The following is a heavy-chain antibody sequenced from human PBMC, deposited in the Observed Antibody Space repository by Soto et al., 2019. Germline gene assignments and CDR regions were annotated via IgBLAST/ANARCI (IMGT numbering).Heavy chain of an antibody. CDR2: LSGDGIST. J-gene: IGHJ6*02. CDR3: AQGPIVGANYKFYDMDV. D-gene: IGHD1-26*01. V-gene: IGHV3-23*01. CDR1: GVTRKA. Sequence: GGSLRLSCAASGVTRKAMTWVRQAPGKGLEWVSSLSGDGISTYYADSVKGRFTMSRDDYKNTLYLQMNSLRVEDTDVYHFAQGPIVGANYKFYDMDVWGQGNTVTVSS.